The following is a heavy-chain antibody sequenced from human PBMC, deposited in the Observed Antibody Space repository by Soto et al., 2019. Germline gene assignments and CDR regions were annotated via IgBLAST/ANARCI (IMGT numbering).Heavy chain of an antibody. CDR3: ARVEEEIRYCSGGSCYESVLYFDY. CDR1: GGSISSYY. CDR2: IYYSGST. Sequence: SETLSLTCTVSGGSISSYYWSWIRQPPGKGLEWIGYIYYSGSTNYNPPLKSRVTISVDTSKNQFSLKLSSVTAADTAVYYCARVEEEIRYCSGGSCYESVLYFDYWGQGTLVTSPQ. J-gene: IGHJ4*02. V-gene: IGHV4-59*08. D-gene: IGHD2-15*01.